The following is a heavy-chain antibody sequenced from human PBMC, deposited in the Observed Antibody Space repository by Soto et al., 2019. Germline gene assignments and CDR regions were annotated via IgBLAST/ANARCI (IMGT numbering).Heavy chain of an antibody. Sequence: GGSLRLSCAVSGFNFHSHAMHWVRQAPGKGLEWVAVVWHDGEKRQYADSVKGRFTIYRDNSNNTLFLQMDGLRAEDTAIYYCVRDWAFYYDNGQLNWLDPWGQGTPVPVSS. D-gene: IGHD3-16*01. J-gene: IGHJ5*02. CDR2: VWHDGEKR. V-gene: IGHV3-33*01. CDR1: GFNFHSHA. CDR3: VRDWAFYYDNGQLNWLDP.